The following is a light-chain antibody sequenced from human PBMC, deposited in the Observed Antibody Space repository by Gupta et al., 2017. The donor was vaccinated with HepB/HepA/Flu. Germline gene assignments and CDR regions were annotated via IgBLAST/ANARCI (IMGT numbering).Light chain of an antibody. V-gene: IGKV3-20*01. CDR1: QSIISRY. CDR3: QQYCVSPLLT. CDR2: GAS. J-gene: IGKJ4*01. Sequence: ELVFTQSPGTLSLSPGERATLSCRASQSIISRYLAWYPQKPCQAPRLLTYGASSRATGIPDRFSASAFGTDFTLTISRPEPEDFTVYHCQQYCVSPLLTFGGGTKLEIK.